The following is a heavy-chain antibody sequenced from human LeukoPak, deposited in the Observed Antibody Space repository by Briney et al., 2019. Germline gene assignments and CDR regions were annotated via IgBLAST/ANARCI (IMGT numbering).Heavy chain of an antibody. Sequence: ASVKVSCKASGYTFTSYYMHWVRQAPGQGLEWMGIINPSGGSTSYAQKFQGRVTMTRDMSTSTAYMELSSLRSEDTAVYYCARLVKLYYYMDVWGKGTTVTVSS. CDR1: GYTFTSYY. V-gene: IGHV1-46*01. CDR2: INPSGGST. J-gene: IGHJ6*03. CDR3: ARLVKLYYYMDV. D-gene: IGHD3-22*01.